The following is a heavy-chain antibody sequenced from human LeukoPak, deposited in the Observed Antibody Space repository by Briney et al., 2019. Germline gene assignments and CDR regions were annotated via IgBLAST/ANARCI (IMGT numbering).Heavy chain of an antibody. V-gene: IGHV3-23*01. CDR1: GFTFSSYA. J-gene: IGHJ6*02. Sequence: GGSLRLSCAASGFTFSSYAMSWVRQAPGKGLEWVSAISGSGGSTYYADSVKGRFTISRDNSKNTLYLQMNSLRAEDTAVYYCAKGVGQQLVEDYYYYGMDVWGQGTTVTVSS. CDR3: AKGVGQQLVEDYYYYGMDV. CDR2: ISGSGGST. D-gene: IGHD6-13*01.